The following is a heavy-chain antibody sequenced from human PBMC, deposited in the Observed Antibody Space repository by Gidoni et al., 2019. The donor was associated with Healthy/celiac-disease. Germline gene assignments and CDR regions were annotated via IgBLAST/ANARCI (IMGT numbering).Heavy chain of an antibody. CDR1: GFSLSTSGVG. Sequence: QITLKESGPTLVKPTQTLTLTCTFSGFSLSTSGVGVGWIRQPPGKALEWLALIYWDDDKRYSPSLKSRLTITKDTSKNQVVLTMTNMDPVDTATYYCAHKGAGYDSSGYYLDYWGQGTLVTVSS. CDR2: IYWDDDK. D-gene: IGHD3-22*01. J-gene: IGHJ4*02. V-gene: IGHV2-5*02. CDR3: AHKGAGYDSSGYYLDY.